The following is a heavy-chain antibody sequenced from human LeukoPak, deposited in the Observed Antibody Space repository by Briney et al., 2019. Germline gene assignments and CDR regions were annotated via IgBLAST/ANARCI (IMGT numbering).Heavy chain of an antibody. CDR3: ARDQVRN. CDR2: IKQDGSEK. CDR1: GFTFSSYL. J-gene: IGHJ4*02. V-gene: IGHV3-7*01. Sequence: PGGSLRLSCAASGFTFSSYLMSWVRQAPGKGLEWVANIKQDGSEKYYVDSVKGRFTISRDNAKNSLYLQMNSLRAEDTAVYYCARDQVRNWGQGTLVTVSS.